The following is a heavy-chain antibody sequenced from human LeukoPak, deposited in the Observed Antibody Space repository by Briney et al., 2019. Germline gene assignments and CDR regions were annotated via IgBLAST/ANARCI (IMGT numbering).Heavy chain of an antibody. CDR3: VYSGSYKNFLGFDY. D-gene: IGHD1-26*01. J-gene: IGHJ4*02. CDR2: INPNSGGT. CDR1: GYTFTGYY. V-gene: IGHV1-2*02. Sequence: ASVKVSCKASGYTFTGYYMHWVRQAPGQGLEWMGWINPNSGGTNYAQKFQGRVTMTRDTSISTAYMELSRLRSDDTAVYYCVYSGSYKNFLGFDYWSQGTLVTAS.